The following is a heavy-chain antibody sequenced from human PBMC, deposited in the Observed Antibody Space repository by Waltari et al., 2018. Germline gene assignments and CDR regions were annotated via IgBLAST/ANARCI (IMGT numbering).Heavy chain of an antibody. Sequence: QVQLVQSAAEVKKPGASVRVSCKASGYTFTTYGINWVRQAPGQGLEWMGWISTYNANTNYAQRLQGRVTMTTDTSTNTAYMELRSLRSDDTAMYYCARAPNSVYRPFDYWGQGTLVTVSS. CDR2: ISTYNANT. V-gene: IGHV1-18*01. J-gene: IGHJ4*02. CDR1: GYTFTTYG. D-gene: IGHD3-22*01. CDR3: ARAPNSVYRPFDY.